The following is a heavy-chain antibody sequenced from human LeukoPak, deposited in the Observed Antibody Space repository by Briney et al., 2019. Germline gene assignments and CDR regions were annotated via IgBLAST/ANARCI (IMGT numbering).Heavy chain of an antibody. CDR3: ARDREMATNFPNWFDP. J-gene: IGHJ5*02. D-gene: IGHD5-24*01. Sequence: PGGSLRLSCAASGFTVSSNDMSWVRQAPGKGLEWVSVIYSGGRTFYADSVKGRFTISRDNSKNTLYLQMNSLRSEDTAVYYCARDREMATNFPNWFDPWGQGTLVTVSS. CDR1: GFTVSSND. V-gene: IGHV3-53*05. CDR2: IYSGGRT.